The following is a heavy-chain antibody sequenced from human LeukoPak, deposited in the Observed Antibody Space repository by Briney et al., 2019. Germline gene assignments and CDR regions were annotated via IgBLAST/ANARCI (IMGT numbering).Heavy chain of an antibody. Sequence: QPGGSLRLSCAASGFTFSSYSMNWVRQAPGKGPEWVSYISSSSDAIYYPDSVRGRFTISRDNAKNSLYLQMNSLRDEDTAVYYCARAMRSGYDYWGQGTLVTVSS. V-gene: IGHV3-48*02. D-gene: IGHD5-12*01. CDR3: ARAMRSGYDY. J-gene: IGHJ4*02. CDR1: GFTFSSYS. CDR2: ISSSSDAI.